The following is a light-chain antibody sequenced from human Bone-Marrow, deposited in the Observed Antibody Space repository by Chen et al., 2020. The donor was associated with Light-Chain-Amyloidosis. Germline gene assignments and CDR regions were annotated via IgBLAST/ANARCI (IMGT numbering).Light chain of an antibody. CDR1: QSVSSSY. J-gene: IGKJ2*01. CDR3: QQYGSSPRYT. V-gene: IGKV3-20*01. Sequence: EIVLTQSPGTLSLSPGERATLSCRASQSVSSSYLAWYQQKPGQAPRLLIYGASSRATGIPDRFSGSGSETDFTLTISRLEPEDFAVYYCQQYGSSPRYTFGQRTKLEIK. CDR2: GAS.